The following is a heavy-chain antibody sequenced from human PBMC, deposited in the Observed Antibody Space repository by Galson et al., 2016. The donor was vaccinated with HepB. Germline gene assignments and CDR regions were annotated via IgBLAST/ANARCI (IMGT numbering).Heavy chain of an antibody. V-gene: IGHV3-30*18. CDR1: GFTFSSYG. CDR3: AKDQSIGHCSDLDCYYDDFWSGSAMDV. D-gene: IGHD3-3*01. CDR2: ISHDGSHK. Sequence: SLGLSCAASGFTFSSYGMHWVRQAPGKGLEWVAVISHDGSHKNYADSVKGRVPFSRDNSKSTLYLQINSLRPEDTAVYYCAKDQSIGHCSDLDCYYDDFWSGSAMDVWGQGTTVTVSS. J-gene: IGHJ6*02.